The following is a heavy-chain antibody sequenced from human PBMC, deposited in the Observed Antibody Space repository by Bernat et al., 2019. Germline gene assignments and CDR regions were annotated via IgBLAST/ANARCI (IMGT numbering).Heavy chain of an antibody. CDR1: GFTFSSYG. Sequence: QVQLVESGGGVVQPGRSLRLSCAASGFTFSSYGVHWVRQAPGKGLEWVAVIWYDGSNKYYADSVKGRFTISRDNSKNTLYLQMNSLRAEDTAVYYCARTPRYCSGGSCYLDYYYYYMDVWGKGTTVTVSS. CDR2: IWYDGSNK. J-gene: IGHJ6*03. D-gene: IGHD2-15*01. CDR3: ARTPRYCSGGSCYLDYYYYYMDV. V-gene: IGHV3-33*01.